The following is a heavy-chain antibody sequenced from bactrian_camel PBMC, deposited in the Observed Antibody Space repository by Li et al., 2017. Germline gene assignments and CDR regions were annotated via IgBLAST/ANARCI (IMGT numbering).Heavy chain of an antibody. CDR3: AVLGCRHRGLTFNY. CDR2: IRRSGGET. J-gene: IGHJ4*01. V-gene: IGHV3S55*01. CDR1: GHSRGSNC. D-gene: IGHD1*01. Sequence: HVQLVESGGGSVQTGGSLRLSCVVSGHSRGSNCVGWYRLPPGRAPAEREGIAAIRRSGGETWYADSVQGRFTISQDDTKRVLWLQMNSLKTDDTAVYYCAVLGCRHRGLTFNYWGQGTQVTVS.